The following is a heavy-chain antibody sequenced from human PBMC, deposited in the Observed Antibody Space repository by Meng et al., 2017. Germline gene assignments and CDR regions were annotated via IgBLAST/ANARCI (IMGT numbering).Heavy chain of an antibody. CDR3: SRGTSHFWTPEPNYYFDY. CDR2: ISAYNSTT. D-gene: IGHD3/OR15-3a*01. CDR1: GYTFTSDG. J-gene: IGHJ4*02. Sequence: VQLGAEVNRPGASVKVSRKASGYTFTSDGISGVRHAPGQGLEWMGWISAYNSTTNDAQKPQGRVTMTPDTSTSTAYMELWGLRSDDTAVYYCSRGTSHFWTPEPNYYFDYWGQGTLVTVSS. V-gene: IGHV1-18*01.